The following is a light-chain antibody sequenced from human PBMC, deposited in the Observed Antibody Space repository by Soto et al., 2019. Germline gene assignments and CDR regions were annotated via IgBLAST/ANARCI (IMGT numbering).Light chain of an antibody. CDR3: QQYGSSPSIT. CDR2: GAS. CDR1: QSVSSSY. Sequence: EIVLTQSPGTLSLCPGERATLSCRASQSVSSSYVAWYQQKPGQAPRLLIYGASSRATGIPDRFSGSGSGTDFTLTISRLEPEDFAVYYCQQYGSSPSITFGQGTRLEIK. J-gene: IGKJ5*01. V-gene: IGKV3-20*01.